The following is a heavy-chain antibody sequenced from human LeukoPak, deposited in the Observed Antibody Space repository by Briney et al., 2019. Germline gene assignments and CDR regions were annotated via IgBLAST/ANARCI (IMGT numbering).Heavy chain of an antibody. D-gene: IGHD2-15*01. CDR2: ISYSGGTT. CDR1: GFTFTSYA. J-gene: IGHJ3*02. V-gene: IGHV3-23*01. Sequence: PGGSLRLSCASSGFTFTSYAVSWVRQAPGKGLEWVSTISYSGGTTYHTDSVKGRFTISRDISKNTVYLQMNSLRAEDTAVYYCAKDRIVANWDAFDIWGQGTMVTVSS. CDR3: AKDRIVANWDAFDI.